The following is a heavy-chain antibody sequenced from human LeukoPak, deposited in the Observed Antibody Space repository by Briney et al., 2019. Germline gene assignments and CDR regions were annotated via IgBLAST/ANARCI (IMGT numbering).Heavy chain of an antibody. CDR3: ASNRGYSSSWYWFNWFDP. D-gene: IGHD6-13*01. Sequence: SETLSLTCAVYGGSFSGYYWRWIRQPPGKGLEWIGEINHSGSTNYNPSLKSRVTISVDTSKNQLSLKLSSVTAADTAGYYCASNRGYSSSWYWFNWFDPWGQGTLVTVSS. CDR2: INHSGST. J-gene: IGHJ5*02. V-gene: IGHV4-34*01. CDR1: GGSFSGYY.